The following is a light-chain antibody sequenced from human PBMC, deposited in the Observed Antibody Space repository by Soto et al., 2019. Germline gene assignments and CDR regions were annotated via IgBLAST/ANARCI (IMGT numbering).Light chain of an antibody. CDR3: NSYTSSSTYV. V-gene: IGLV2-14*03. Sequence: QSVLPQPASVSGSPGQSITISCTGTSSDVGGFNYVSWYQQHPGKAPKLMNYDVTNRPSGVSYRFSGSKSGNTASLTISGLQAEDEADYYCNSYTSSSTYVFGTGTKVTVL. J-gene: IGLJ1*01. CDR1: SSDVGGFNY. CDR2: DVT.